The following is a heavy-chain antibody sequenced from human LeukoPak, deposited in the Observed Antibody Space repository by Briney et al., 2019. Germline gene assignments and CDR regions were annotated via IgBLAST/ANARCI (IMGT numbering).Heavy chain of an antibody. V-gene: IGHV1-2*02. Sequence: GASVKVSCKASGYTFTGYYMHWVRQAPGQGLEWMGWINPNSGGTNYAQKFQGRVTMTRDTSISTAYMELSRLRSDDTAVYYCARHKISKEAYYFDYWGQGTLVTVSS. CDR2: INPNSGGT. CDR1: GYTFTGYY. J-gene: IGHJ4*02. CDR3: ARHKISKEAYYFDY.